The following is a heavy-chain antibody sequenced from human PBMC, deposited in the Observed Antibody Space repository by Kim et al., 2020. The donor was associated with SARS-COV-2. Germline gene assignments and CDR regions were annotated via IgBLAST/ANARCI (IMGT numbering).Heavy chain of an antibody. CDR2: TA. V-gene: IGHV1-69*01. CDR3: ARGLRERVDY. J-gene: IGHJ4*02. Sequence: TANYAQKFQGRVTITADESTSTAYMELSSLGSEDTAVYYCARGLRERVDYWGQGTLVTVSS. D-gene: IGHD2-15*01.